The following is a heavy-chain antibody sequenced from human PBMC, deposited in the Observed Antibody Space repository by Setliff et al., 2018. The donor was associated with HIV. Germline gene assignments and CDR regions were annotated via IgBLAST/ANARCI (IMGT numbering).Heavy chain of an antibody. D-gene: IGHD2-15*01. CDR2: IYTSGST. J-gene: IGHJ4*02. CDR1: GGSISSGSYY. CDR3: ARERPYCSGGSCYGLNYFDC. V-gene: IGHV4-61*09. Sequence: SETLSLTCTVSGGSISSGSYYWSWIRQPAGKGLEWIGHIYTSGSTNYNPSLKSRVTISVDTSKNQFSLRLTSVTAADTAVYYCARERPYCSGGSCYGLNYFDCWGQGTLVTVSS.